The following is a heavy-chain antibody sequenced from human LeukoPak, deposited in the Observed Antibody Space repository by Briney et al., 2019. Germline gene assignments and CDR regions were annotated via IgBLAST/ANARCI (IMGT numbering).Heavy chain of an antibody. J-gene: IGHJ4*02. Sequence: PGRSLRLSCAASGFTFSSYGIHWVRQAPGKGLDWASYISTSSSTIYYADSVKGRFTISRDNAKNSLYLQVNSLRDEDTAVYYCARGRTYGSGSYWAFDYWGQGTLVTVSS. V-gene: IGHV3-48*02. CDR2: ISTSSSTI. CDR3: ARGRTYGSGSYWAFDY. CDR1: GFTFSSYG. D-gene: IGHD3-10*01.